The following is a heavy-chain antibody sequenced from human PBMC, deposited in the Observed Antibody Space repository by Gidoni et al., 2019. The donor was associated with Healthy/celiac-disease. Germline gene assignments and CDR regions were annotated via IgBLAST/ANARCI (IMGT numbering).Heavy chain of an antibody. J-gene: IGHJ6*02. CDR2: IYYSGGT. CDR3: ARLGANYGMDV. D-gene: IGHD3-16*01. V-gene: IGHV4-31*03. Sequence: QVQLQESGPGLVKPSQTLSLTCTVSGGSISSGGYYWSWIRQHPGKGLAWIGYIYYSGGTYYNPSLKSRVTISVDTSKNQFSLKLSSVTAADTAVYYCARLGANYGMDVWGQGTTVTVSS. CDR1: GGSISSGGYY.